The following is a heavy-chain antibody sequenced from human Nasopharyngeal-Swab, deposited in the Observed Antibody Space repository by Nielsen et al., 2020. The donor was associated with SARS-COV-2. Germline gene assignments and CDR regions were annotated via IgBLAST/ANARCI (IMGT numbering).Heavy chain of an antibody. D-gene: IGHD1-7*01. CDR3: ARAKELRLNVDY. CDR2: INAGNGNT. V-gene: IGHV1-3*01. CDR1: GYTFTDYY. J-gene: IGHJ4*02. Sequence: ASVKVSCKASGYTFTDYYMHWVRQAPGQRLEWMGWINAGNGNTKYSQKFQGRVTITRDTSASTAYMELSSLRSEDTAVYYCARAKELRLNVDYWGQGTLVTVSS.